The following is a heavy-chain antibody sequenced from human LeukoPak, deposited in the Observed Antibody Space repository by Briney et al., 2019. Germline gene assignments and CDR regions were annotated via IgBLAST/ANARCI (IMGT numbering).Heavy chain of an antibody. CDR2: ISWNSGST. CDR3: AKVRWFGELSESYYFDY. CDR1: GFTFDDYA. D-gene: IGHD3-10*01. J-gene: IGHJ4*02. Sequence: GRSLRLSCAASGFTFDDYAMHWVRQAPGKGLEWVSGISWNSGSTGYADSVKGRFTISRDNAKNSLYLQMNSLRAEDTALYYCAKVRWFGELSESYYFDYWGQGTLVTVSS. V-gene: IGHV3-9*01.